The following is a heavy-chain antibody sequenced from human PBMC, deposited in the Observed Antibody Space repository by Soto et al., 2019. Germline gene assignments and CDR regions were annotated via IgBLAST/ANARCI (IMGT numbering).Heavy chain of an antibody. CDR1: GYSFSTYG. CDR2: ISYDGSNK. V-gene: IGHV3-30*18. CDR3: AKVGRNWNPDY. D-gene: IGHD1-20*01. Sequence: QVQLVESGGGVVQPGRSLRLSCTASGYSFSTYGMYWVRQAPGKGLEWVIFISYDGSNKFYLDSVKGRFSISRDNSRNTLYLQMNSLRPEDTATYYCAKVGRNWNPDYWGQGTLVTVSS. J-gene: IGHJ4*02.